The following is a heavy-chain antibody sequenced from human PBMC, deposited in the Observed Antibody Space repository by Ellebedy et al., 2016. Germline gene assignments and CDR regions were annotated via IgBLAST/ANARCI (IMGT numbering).Heavy chain of an antibody. Sequence: GESLKISCAVSGFIFSSYDMHWVRQVSGKRLEWVSAIGTGGDTYYADSVKGRFTISRENARNSIYLQMNSLRAEDTAVYYCAREIQAHCGGNCNLPHYYHALDVWGQGTTVTVSS. CDR1: GFIFSSYD. D-gene: IGHD2-21*02. CDR2: IGTGGDT. V-gene: IGHV3-13*01. J-gene: IGHJ6*02. CDR3: AREIQAHCGGNCNLPHYYHALDV.